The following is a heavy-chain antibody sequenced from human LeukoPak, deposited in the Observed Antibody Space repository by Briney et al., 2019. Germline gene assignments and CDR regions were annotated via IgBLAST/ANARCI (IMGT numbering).Heavy chain of an antibody. D-gene: IGHD3-9*01. CDR2: IYYSGIT. CDR1: GGSISSSSYY. J-gene: IGHJ5*02. Sequence: SETLSLTCTVSGGSISSSSYYWGWIRQPPWKGLEWIGSIYYSGITYYNPSLKSQVTISVDTSKNQFSLKLSSVTAADTAVYYCARDAYYDILTGSARWFDPWGQGTLVTVSS. CDR3: ARDAYYDILTGSARWFDP. V-gene: IGHV4-39*07.